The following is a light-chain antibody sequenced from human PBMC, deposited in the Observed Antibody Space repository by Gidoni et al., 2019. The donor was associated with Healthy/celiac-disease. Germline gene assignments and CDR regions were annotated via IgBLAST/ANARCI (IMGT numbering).Light chain of an antibody. V-gene: IGKV1-39*01. CDR3: QQSYSTLLT. J-gene: IGKJ4*01. CDR1: QSISSY. CDR2: AAS. Sequence: DIQMNQSPSSLSASVGDRVTITCRASQSISSYLYWYQQKPGKAPKLLIYAASSLQSGVPSRFSGSGSGTDFTLTISSLQPEDFATYYCQQSYSTLLTFGGGTKVEIK.